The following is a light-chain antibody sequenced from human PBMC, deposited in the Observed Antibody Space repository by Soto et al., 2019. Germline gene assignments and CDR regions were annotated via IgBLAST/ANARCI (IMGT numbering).Light chain of an antibody. CDR1: QSISDY. V-gene: IGKV1-39*01. CDR2: AAS. CDR3: QQSHSMPLT. J-gene: IGKJ4*01. Sequence: DIQMTQSPSSLSASLGDRVTITCRASQSISDYLNWYQQKPGKAPKFLIYAASSLQSGVPSRFSGSGSGTDFTLTISSLQPEDFATYYCQQSHSMPLTFGGGTNVDIK.